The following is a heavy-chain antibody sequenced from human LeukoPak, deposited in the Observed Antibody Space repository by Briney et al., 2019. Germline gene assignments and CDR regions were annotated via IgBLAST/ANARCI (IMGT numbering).Heavy chain of an antibody. Sequence: GGSLRLSCAASGSTFSSYWMSWVRQAPGKGLEWVANIKQDGSEKYYVDSVKGRFTISRDNAKNSLYLQMNSLRADDTAVYYCARDSSPRFSGYDWVYWGRGTLVTVSS. CDR3: ARDSSPRFSGYDWVY. D-gene: IGHD5-12*01. CDR1: GSTFSSYW. V-gene: IGHV3-7*01. J-gene: IGHJ4*02. CDR2: IKQDGSEK.